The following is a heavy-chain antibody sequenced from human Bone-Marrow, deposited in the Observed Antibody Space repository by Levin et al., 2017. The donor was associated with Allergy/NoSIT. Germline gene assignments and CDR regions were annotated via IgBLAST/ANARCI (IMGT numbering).Heavy chain of an antibody. CDR3: ARHGGCTRTSCFNWFDP. CDR2: INPGDSDI. Sequence: GGSLRLSCKGSGYSFTNYWIGWVRQMPGKGLEWMGIINPGDSDIRYSPSFQGQVTMSADKSISTAYLQWSSLKASDTAMYYCARHGGCTRTSCFNWFDPWGQGTLVTVSS. D-gene: IGHD2-2*01. J-gene: IGHJ5*02. CDR1: GYSFTNYW. V-gene: IGHV5-51*01.